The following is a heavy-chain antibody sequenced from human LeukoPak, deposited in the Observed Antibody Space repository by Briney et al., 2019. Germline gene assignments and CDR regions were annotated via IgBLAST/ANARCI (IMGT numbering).Heavy chain of an antibody. CDR3: ARDRSSGWYRYNWFDP. V-gene: IGHV4-4*02. J-gene: IGHJ5*02. Sequence: PSGTLSLTCAVSGGSISSSNWWSWVRQPPGKGLEWIGEIYHSGSTNYNPSLKSRVTISVDTSKNQFSLKLSSVTAADTAVYYCARDRSSGWYRYNWFDPWGQGTLVTVSS. CDR1: GGSISSSNW. D-gene: IGHD6-19*01. CDR2: IYHSGST.